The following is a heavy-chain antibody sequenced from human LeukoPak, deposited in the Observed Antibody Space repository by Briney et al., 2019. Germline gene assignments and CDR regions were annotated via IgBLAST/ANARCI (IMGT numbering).Heavy chain of an antibody. J-gene: IGHJ5*02. CDR1: GYSFTSYW. V-gene: IGHV5-10-1*01. D-gene: IGHD3-9*01. CDR3: ARHPPPTYYDILTGYYSYNWFDP. CDR2: NDPSDSYT. Sequence: GESLKISCKGSGYSFTSYWISWVRQMPGKGLEWMGRNDPSDSYTNYSPSFQGHVTISADKSISTAYLQWSSLKASDTAMYYCARHPPPTYYDILTGYYSYNWFDPWGQGTLVTVSS.